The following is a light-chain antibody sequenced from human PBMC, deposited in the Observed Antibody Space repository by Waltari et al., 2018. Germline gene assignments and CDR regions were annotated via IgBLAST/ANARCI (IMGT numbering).Light chain of an antibody. CDR1: QSIDTY. CDR2: TAS. J-gene: IGKJ2*01. Sequence: DIQLTQSPSSLSASVGDRGTITCRAGQSIDTYLNWYQQKPGRPPKLLIYTASSLQSGVSSRFNGSGSGTDFTLTITSLQPEDFGTYHCQQSYTILGNFGQVTKLEIK. CDR3: QQSYTILGN. V-gene: IGKV1-39*01.